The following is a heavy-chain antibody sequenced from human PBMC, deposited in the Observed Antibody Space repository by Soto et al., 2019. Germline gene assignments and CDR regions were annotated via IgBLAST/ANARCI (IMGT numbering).Heavy chain of an antibody. Sequence: QVQLVESGGGVVQPGRSLRLSCAAAGFTFSNYDMHWVRQAPGKGLEWVSLISYNWNNKYYADSVKGRFTISRDNSKNTRDLQMNSLRAEDTAVYYCAKNSDYSGFDYWGQGTLVTVSS. CDR1: GFTFSNYD. J-gene: IGHJ4*02. D-gene: IGHD1-26*01. V-gene: IGHV3-30*18. CDR3: AKNSDYSGFDY. CDR2: ISYNWNNK.